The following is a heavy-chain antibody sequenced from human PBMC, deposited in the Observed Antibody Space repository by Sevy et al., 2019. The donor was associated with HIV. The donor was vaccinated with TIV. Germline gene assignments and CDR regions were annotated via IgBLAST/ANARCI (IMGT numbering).Heavy chain of an antibody. J-gene: IGHJ6*02. Sequence: ASVKVSCKASGGTFSSYAISWVRQAPGQGLEWMGGIIPIFGTANYAQKFQGRVTITADESTSTAYMELSSLRSEDTVVYYCARGRFFSSLGGSTNYYYYGMDVWGQGTTITVSS. CDR3: ARGRFFSSLGGSTNYYYYGMDV. V-gene: IGHV1-69*13. CDR2: IIPIFGTA. D-gene: IGHD2-2*01. CDR1: GGTFSSYA.